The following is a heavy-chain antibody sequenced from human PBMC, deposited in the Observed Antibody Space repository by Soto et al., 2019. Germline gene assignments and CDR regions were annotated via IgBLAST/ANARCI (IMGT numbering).Heavy chain of an antibody. J-gene: IGHJ6*02. CDR2: MNPNSGNT. V-gene: IGHV1-8*01. CDR3: AREDFWSGYYHCYGMDV. Sequence: QVPLVQSGAEVKKPGASVKVSCKASGYTFTSYDINWVRQATGQGLEWMGWMNPNSGNTGYAQKFQGRVTMTRNTSISTAYMELSSLRSEDTAVYYCAREDFWSGYYHCYGMDVWGQGTTVTVSS. D-gene: IGHD3-3*01. CDR1: GYTFTSYD.